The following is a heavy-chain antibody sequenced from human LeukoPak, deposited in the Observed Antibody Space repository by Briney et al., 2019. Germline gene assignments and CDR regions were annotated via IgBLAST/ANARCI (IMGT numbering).Heavy chain of an antibody. D-gene: IGHD3-22*01. CDR3: ARDRSFYYYDSSGYQA. J-gene: IGHJ5*02. Sequence: ASVKVSCKASGYTFTSYGISWVRQAPGQGLEWMGWLSAYNGNTNYAQKFQGRVTMTTDTSTSTAYMELRSLRSDDTAVYYCARDRSFYYYDSSGYQAWGQGTLVTVSS. V-gene: IGHV1-18*01. CDR1: GYTFTSYG. CDR2: LSAYNGNT.